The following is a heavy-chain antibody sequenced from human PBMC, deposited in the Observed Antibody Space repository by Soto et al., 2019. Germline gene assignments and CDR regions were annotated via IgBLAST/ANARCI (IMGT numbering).Heavy chain of an antibody. CDR2: IYYSGST. CDR1: GYSISSGYY. D-gene: IGHD3-10*01. Sequence: SETLSLTCAVSGYSISSGYYWGWIRQPPGKGLEWIGYIYYSGSTNYNPSLKSRVTISVDTSKNQFSLKLSSVTAADTAVYYCASLWFGESTYNWFDPWGQGTLVTVSS. J-gene: IGHJ5*02. V-gene: IGHV4-61*01. CDR3: ASLWFGESTYNWFDP.